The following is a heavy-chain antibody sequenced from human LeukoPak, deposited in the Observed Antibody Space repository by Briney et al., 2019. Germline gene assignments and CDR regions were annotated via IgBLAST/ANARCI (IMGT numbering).Heavy chain of an antibody. V-gene: IGHV1-18*01. CDR2: ISAYNGNT. CDR1: GYTFTSYG. CDR3: ARDYYDSSGYFEGDY. D-gene: IGHD3-22*01. J-gene: IGHJ4*02. Sequence: ASVNVSCKASGYTFTSYGISWVRQAPGQGLEWMGWISAYNGNTNYAQKLQGRVTMTTDTSTSTAYMELRSLRSDDTAVYYCARDYYDSSGYFEGDYWGQGTLVAVSS.